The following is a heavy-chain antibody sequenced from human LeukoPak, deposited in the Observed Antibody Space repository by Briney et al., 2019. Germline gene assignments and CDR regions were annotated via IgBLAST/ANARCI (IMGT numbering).Heavy chain of an antibody. CDR2: ISWNSGSI. CDR1: GFTFDDYA. Sequence: PGGSLRLSCAASGFTFDDYAMHWVRQAPGKGLEWVSGISWNSGSIGYADSVKGRFTISRDNAKNSLYLQMNSLRAEDTALYYCATRAVAGSFDYWGQGTLVTVSS. J-gene: IGHJ4*02. V-gene: IGHV3-9*01. D-gene: IGHD6-19*01. CDR3: ATRAVAGSFDY.